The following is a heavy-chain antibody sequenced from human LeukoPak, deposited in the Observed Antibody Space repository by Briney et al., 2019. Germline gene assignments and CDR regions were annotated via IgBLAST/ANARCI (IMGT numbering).Heavy chain of an antibody. CDR3: ARHKTDYYDAFDI. D-gene: IGHD3-10*01. Sequence: KPSETPSLTCTVSGGSISSSSYYWGWIRQPPGKGLEWIGSLSYSGSTYNNPSLKSRVTISVDTSKNQFSLRLSSVTAADTAVYYCARHKTDYYDAFDIWGQGTMVTVSS. J-gene: IGHJ3*02. V-gene: IGHV4-39*01. CDR2: LSYSGST. CDR1: GGSISSSSYY.